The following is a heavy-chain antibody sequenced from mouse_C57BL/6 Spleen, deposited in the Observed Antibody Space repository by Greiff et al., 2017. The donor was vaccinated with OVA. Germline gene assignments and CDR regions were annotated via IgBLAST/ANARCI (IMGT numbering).Heavy chain of an antibody. CDR1: GYTFTSYW. D-gene: IGHD1-1*01. Sequence: QVQLQQPGAELVKPGASVKLSCKASGYTFTSYWMHWVKQRPGQGLEWIGMIHPNSGSTNYNEKFKSKATLTVDKSSSTAYMQLSSLTSEDSAVYYCARWGYYYGSSPDYWGQGTTLTVSS. CDR2: IHPNSGST. V-gene: IGHV1-64*01. CDR3: ARWGYYYGSSPDY. J-gene: IGHJ2*01.